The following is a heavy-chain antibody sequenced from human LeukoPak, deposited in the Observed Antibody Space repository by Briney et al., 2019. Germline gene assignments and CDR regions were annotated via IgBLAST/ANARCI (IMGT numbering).Heavy chain of an antibody. Sequence: FISFDGSNKYYADSVKGRFTISRDNSKNTLYLQMNSLRAEDTAVCYCASHTREGDWYDYWGQGTLVTVSS. D-gene: IGHD2-21*02. J-gene: IGHJ4*02. CDR2: ISFDGSNK. V-gene: IGHV3-30*01. CDR3: ASHTREGDWYDY.